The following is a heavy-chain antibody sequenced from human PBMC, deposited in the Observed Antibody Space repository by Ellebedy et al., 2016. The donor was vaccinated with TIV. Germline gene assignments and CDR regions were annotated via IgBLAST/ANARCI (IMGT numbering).Heavy chain of an antibody. Sequence: LSLXXAASGFTFSSYGMHWVRQAPGKGLEWVAVIWYDGSNKYYADSVKGRFTISRDNSKNTLYLQMNSLRAEDTAVYYCAREPMVRGVIRRGYAMDVWGQGTTVTASS. D-gene: IGHD3-10*01. J-gene: IGHJ6*02. CDR1: GFTFSSYG. CDR2: IWYDGSNK. CDR3: AREPMVRGVIRRGYAMDV. V-gene: IGHV3-33*01.